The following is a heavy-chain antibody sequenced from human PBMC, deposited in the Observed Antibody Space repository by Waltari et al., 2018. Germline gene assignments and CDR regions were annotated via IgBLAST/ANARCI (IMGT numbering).Heavy chain of an antibody. CDR2: IYYSGST. CDR1: GGFISSYY. CDR3: ARDYEDYYDSSGISWFDP. Sequence: QVQLQESGPGLVKPSETLSLTCTVTGGFISSYYRRWIRQPPGKGLEWSGYIYYSGSTNYNPSLKSRCTISVDTSKNQFSLKLSSVTAADTAVYYCARDYEDYYDSSGISWFDPWGQGTLVTVSS. J-gene: IGHJ5*02. D-gene: IGHD3-22*01. V-gene: IGHV4-59*01.